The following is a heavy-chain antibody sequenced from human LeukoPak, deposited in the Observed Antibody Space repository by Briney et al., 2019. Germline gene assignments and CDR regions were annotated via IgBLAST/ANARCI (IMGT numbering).Heavy chain of an antibody. V-gene: IGHV3-30-3*01. J-gene: IGHJ6*02. Sequence: GGSLRLSCAASGFTFSSYAMHWVRQAPGKGLEWVAVISYDGSNKYYADSVKGRSTISRDNSKNTLYLQMNSLRAEDTAVYYCARDNDFWSGYFTIMETYGMDVWGQGTTVTVSS. CDR2: ISYDGSNK. D-gene: IGHD3-3*01. CDR3: ARDNDFWSGYFTIMETYGMDV. CDR1: GFTFSSYA.